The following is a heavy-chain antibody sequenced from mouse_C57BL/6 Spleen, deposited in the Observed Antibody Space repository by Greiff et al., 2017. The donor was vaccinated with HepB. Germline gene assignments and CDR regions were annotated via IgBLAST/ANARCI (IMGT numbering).Heavy chain of an antibody. J-gene: IGHJ2*01. V-gene: IGHV14-4*01. CDR1: GFNIKDDY. CDR3: TMDGYYRYYFDY. D-gene: IGHD2-3*01. CDR2: IDPENGDT. Sequence: EVHLVESGAELVRPGASVKLSCTASGFNIKDDYMHWVKQRPEQGLEWIGWIDPENGDTEYASKFQGKATITADTSSNTAYLQLSSLTSEDTAVYYCTMDGYYRYYFDYWGQGTTLTVSS.